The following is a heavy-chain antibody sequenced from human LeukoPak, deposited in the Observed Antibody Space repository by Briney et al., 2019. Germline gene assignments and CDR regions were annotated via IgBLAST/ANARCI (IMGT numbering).Heavy chain of an antibody. CDR1: GGSIGTYY. V-gene: IGHV4-59*12. Sequence: PSETLSLTCTVSGGSIGTYYWSWIRQPPGKGLEWIGSIYYSGSTYYNPSLKSRVTISVDTSKNQFSLKLSSVTAADTAVYYCARGRRIGAAGFDYWGQGTLVTVSS. CDR3: ARGRRIGAAGFDY. J-gene: IGHJ4*02. D-gene: IGHD6-13*01. CDR2: IYYSGST.